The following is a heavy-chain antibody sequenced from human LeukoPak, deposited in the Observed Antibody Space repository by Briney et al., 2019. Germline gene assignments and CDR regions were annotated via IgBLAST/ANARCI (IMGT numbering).Heavy chain of an antibody. CDR3: ARLGPASSGWPESFDY. J-gene: IGHJ4*02. Sequence: GGSLRLSCAASGFIFSSYPMNWVRQAPGKGLEWVANIKRDGSEKYYVDSVKGRFTISRDNAKNSLDLQMNSLRVEDTAVYYCARLGPASSGWPESFDYWGQGTLVTVSS. CDR2: IKRDGSEK. V-gene: IGHV3-7*03. CDR1: GFIFSSYP. D-gene: IGHD6-19*01.